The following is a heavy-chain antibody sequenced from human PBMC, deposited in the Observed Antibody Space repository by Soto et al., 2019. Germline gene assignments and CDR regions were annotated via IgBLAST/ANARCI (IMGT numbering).Heavy chain of an antibody. CDR2: INTGNGDT. Sequence: GASVKVSCKASGYTFTSYAMHWVRQAPGQRLEWMGWINTGNGDTKYSLKFQGRVTITRDTSASTAYMDLSSLRSEDMAVYYCARARGYSYGQVDSWGQGTLVTVSS. V-gene: IGHV1-3*04. D-gene: IGHD5-18*01. CDR3: ARARGYSYGQVDS. CDR1: GYTFTSYA. J-gene: IGHJ4*02.